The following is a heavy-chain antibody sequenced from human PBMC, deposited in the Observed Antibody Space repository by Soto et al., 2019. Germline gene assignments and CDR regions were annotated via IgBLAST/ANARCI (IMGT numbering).Heavy chain of an antibody. CDR1: VLPFNFYA. V-gene: IGHV3-23*01. Sequence: PAGSLRLSCSASVLPFNFYAMSWVRPVPGKGLEWVSAIGGSGGSTYYADSVKGRFTISRDTSKNTLYLQMSSLRAEDTAVYYCARDGYSNYWYLDSWGQGTLVTVSS. CDR3: ARDGYSNYWYLDS. J-gene: IGHJ4*02. CDR2: IGGSGGST. D-gene: IGHD1-26*01.